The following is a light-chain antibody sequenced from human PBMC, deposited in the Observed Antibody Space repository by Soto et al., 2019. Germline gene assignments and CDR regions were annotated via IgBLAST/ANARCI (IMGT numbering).Light chain of an antibody. J-gene: IGKJ1*01. CDR2: GAS. Sequence: DIQMTQSPSSLSASVGDRVTITCRASLPITTYLNWFQQKPGKAPKLLIYGASTWQTGVPSRFNGGGSGTDFTLTISSLQPEDFGTYYCQQNYNSRWTFGQGTEIEI. V-gene: IGKV1-39*01. CDR3: QQNYNSRWT. CDR1: LPITTY.